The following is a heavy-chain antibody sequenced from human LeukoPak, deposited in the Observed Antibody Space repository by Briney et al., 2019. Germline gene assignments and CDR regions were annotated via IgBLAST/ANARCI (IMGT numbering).Heavy chain of an antibody. CDR3: VRNNGGGGDDY. V-gene: IGHV3-21*01. D-gene: IGHD3-16*01. J-gene: IGHJ4*02. CDR2: ISTSGSYI. CDR1: GFTFSICS. Sequence: PGGSLRLSCAASGFTFSICSMHWVRQAPGKGLEWVLSISTSGSYIYYADSVKGRFTISRDNAKNSLYLQMNSLRAEDTAVYYCVRNNGGGGDDYWGQGTLVTVSS.